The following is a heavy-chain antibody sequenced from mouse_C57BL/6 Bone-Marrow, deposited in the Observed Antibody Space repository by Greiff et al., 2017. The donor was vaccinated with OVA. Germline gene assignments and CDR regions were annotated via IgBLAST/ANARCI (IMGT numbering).Heavy chain of an antibody. V-gene: IGHV5-6*02. CDR2: ISSGGSYT. Sequence: EVKLVESGGDLVKPGGSLKLSCAASGFTFSSYGMSWVRQTPDKRLEWVATISSGGSYTYYPDSVKGRFTISSDNAKHTLYLQMSSLKSEDTAMYYCARHPPGVFDYWGQGTTLTVSS. CDR1: GFTFSSYG. CDR3: ARHPPGVFDY. J-gene: IGHJ2*01.